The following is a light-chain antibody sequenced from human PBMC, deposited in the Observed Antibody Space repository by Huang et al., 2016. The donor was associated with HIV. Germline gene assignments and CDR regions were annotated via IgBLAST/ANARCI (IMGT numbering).Light chain of an antibody. CDR3: QQYDDWPYT. J-gene: IGKJ2*01. CDR1: QTIKNN. V-gene: IGKV3-15*01. Sequence: EIVMTQSPATLAVSPGERATLSCRAIQTIKNNVAWYQQRPGQAPRLLIYGASSRATGSPARFSGSGSGTEFSVTITSLQSEDFALYYCQQYDDWPYTFGRGTRLEIK. CDR2: GAS.